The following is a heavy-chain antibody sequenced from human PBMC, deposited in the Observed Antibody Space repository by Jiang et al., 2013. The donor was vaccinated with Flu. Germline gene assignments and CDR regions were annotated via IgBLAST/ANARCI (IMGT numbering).Heavy chain of an antibody. D-gene: IGHD6-19*01. CDR2: IGYGGNT. J-gene: IGHJ4*02. Sequence: GLEWIGSIGYGGNTYYNPSLKSRVTISVDTSKNQFSLKLTTVTAADTAVYYCRETTSSEWLVFTTLDYWGQGTLVTVSS. CDR3: RETTSSEWLVFTTLDY. V-gene: IGHV4-39*01.